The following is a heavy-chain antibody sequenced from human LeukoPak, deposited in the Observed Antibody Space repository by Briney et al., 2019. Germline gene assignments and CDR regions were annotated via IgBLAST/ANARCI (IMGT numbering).Heavy chain of an antibody. Sequence: SVKVSCKASGGTFSSYAISWVRQAPGQGLEWMGRIIPILGIANYAQKFQGRVTITADKSTSTAYMELSSLRSEDTAVYYYARAASVEMATIFDYWGQGTLVTVSS. CDR1: GGTFSSYA. V-gene: IGHV1-69*04. CDR2: IIPILGIA. D-gene: IGHD5-24*01. J-gene: IGHJ4*02. CDR3: ARAASVEMATIFDY.